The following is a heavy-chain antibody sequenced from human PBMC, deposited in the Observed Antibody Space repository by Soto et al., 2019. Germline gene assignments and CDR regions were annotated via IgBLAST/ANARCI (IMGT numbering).Heavy chain of an antibody. V-gene: IGHV3-23*01. CDR2: ITGGGST. Sequence: GGSLRLSCVGSGFTFNYAIMWVRQAPGKGQEWVSGITGGGSTEYIASVKGRFAISRDNSKNTVYLQMNSLRAEDTAMYYCAKDAVYNDGLWLVSDWGRGTLVTVSS. J-gene: IGHJ4*02. D-gene: IGHD2-21*01. CDR1: GFTFNYA. CDR3: AKDAVYNDGLWLVSD.